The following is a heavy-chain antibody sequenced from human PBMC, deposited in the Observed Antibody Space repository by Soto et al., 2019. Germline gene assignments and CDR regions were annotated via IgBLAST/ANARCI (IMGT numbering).Heavy chain of an antibody. CDR2: LSWDRSTV. D-gene: IGHD1-20*01. Sequence: GGSLRLSCVASGSSSDPFTMHWVRELPGKGLEWVAGLSWDRSTVAYADSVQGRFTISRDHAKNSVDLLMDSLRPDDTAVYYCTMDLTGRQDYWGQGALVTVSS. V-gene: IGHV3-9*02. CDR1: GSSSDPFT. J-gene: IGHJ4*01. CDR3: TMDLTGRQDY.